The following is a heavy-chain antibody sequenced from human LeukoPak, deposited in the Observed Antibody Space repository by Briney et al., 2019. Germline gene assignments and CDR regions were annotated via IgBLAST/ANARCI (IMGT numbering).Heavy chain of an antibody. Sequence: GGSLRLSCAASGFTFRTYSMNWVRQAPGKGLEWVSSISSTSTYIYYADSMKGRFIISRDNARNSLYLEMNSLRAEDTAVYYCARAGIVVVKADAFDIWGQGTMVTVSS. D-gene: IGHD3-22*01. CDR1: GFTFRTYS. CDR3: ARAGIVVVKADAFDI. V-gene: IGHV3-21*06. CDR2: ISSTSTYI. J-gene: IGHJ3*02.